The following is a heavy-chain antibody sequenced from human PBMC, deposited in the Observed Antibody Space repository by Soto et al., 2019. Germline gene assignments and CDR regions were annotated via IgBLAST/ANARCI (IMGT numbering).Heavy chain of an antibody. CDR2: IYYSGST. V-gene: IGHV4-61*01. CDR3: ARDRGYRSSWGFYYFDI. CDR1: GGSVSSDSYY. J-gene: IGHJ4*02. D-gene: IGHD6-13*01. Sequence: SETLSLTCTVSGGSVSSDSYYWSWIRQPPGKGLEWIGYIYYSGSTNYNPSLKSRITISLDTSKNQFSLKLSSVTAADTAVYYCARDRGYRSSWGFYYFDIWGQGTLVTVS.